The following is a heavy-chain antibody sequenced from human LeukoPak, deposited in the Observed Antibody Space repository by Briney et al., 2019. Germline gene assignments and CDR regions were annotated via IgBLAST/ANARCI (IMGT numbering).Heavy chain of an antibody. Sequence: ASVKVSCKASGYTFTSYGISWERHAPGQGLEWMGWISAYNGNTNYAQKLQGRVNMTTDTSTSTAYMELRSLRSDDTAVYYCARDPSTGTYGYWGQGTLVTVSS. CDR3: ARDPSTGTYGY. D-gene: IGHD1-7*01. V-gene: IGHV1-18*01. J-gene: IGHJ4*02. CDR1: GYTFTSYG. CDR2: ISAYNGNT.